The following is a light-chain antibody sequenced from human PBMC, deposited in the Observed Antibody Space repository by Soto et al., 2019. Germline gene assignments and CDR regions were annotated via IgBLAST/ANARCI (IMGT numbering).Light chain of an antibody. Sequence: EIVLTQSPATLSLSPGERATLSCRASQSVSSYLAWYQQKPGQAPRLLIYGASTKATGIPARFSGRGSGTDFTLTISSLQSEDVAVYYCQQYNDWAPFTFGPGTKVDIK. J-gene: IGKJ3*01. CDR2: GAS. V-gene: IGKV3-15*01. CDR1: QSVSSY. CDR3: QQYNDWAPFT.